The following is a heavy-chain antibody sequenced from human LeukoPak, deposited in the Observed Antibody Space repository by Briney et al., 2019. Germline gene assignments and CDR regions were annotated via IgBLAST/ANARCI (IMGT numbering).Heavy chain of an antibody. CDR3: AKTRGYCSGGSCYSDY. Sequence: GGSLRLSCAASGFTFSSYAMTWVRQALGKGLEWVSAISGSGDSAFYADSVKGRFTISRDNSKKTLYLQMNSLRAEDTAAYYCAKTRGYCSGGSCYSDYWGQGTLVTVSS. D-gene: IGHD2-15*01. CDR2: ISGSGDSA. J-gene: IGHJ4*02. V-gene: IGHV3-23*01. CDR1: GFTFSSYA.